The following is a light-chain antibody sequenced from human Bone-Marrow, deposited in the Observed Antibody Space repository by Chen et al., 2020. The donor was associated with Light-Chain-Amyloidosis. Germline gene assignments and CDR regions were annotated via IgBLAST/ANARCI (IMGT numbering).Light chain of an antibody. J-gene: IGLJ2*01. Sequence: YELTQPPSLAVSPGQTARITCSGDDLPTKYAYWYQQKPGQAPVLVIHRDTERPSGISVRFSGSSSGTTATLTISGVQAEDEADYHCQSADSSGTYEVIFGGGTKLTVL. CDR2: RDT. CDR1: DLPTKY. V-gene: IGLV3-25*03. CDR3: QSADSSGTYEVI.